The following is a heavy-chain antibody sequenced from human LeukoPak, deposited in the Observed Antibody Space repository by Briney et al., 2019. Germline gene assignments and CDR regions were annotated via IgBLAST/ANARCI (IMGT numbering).Heavy chain of an antibody. Sequence: ASVKVSCKASGYTFTSYDINWVRQATGQGLEWMGWMNPNSGNTGYAQKFQGRVTMTRNTSISTAYMELSSLRSEDTAVYYCARGFGSGWPWYHYDSSGYHYFDYWGQGTLVTVSS. CDR2: MNPNSGNT. J-gene: IGHJ4*02. CDR1: GYTFTSYD. CDR3: ARGFGSGWPWYHYDSSGYHYFDY. D-gene: IGHD3-22*01. V-gene: IGHV1-8*01.